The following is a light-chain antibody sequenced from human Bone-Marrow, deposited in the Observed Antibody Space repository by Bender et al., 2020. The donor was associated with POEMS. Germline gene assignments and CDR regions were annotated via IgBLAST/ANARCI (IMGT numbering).Light chain of an antibody. Sequence: QSALTQPPSASGSPGQSVTISCTGTSSDVGNYNYVSWYQHHPGKAPKLMIFDVNNRPSGVPDRFSGSKSGNTASLTVSGLQAEDEAEYYCSSYAGSNNLVFGGGTKLTVL. J-gene: IGLJ2*01. V-gene: IGLV2-8*01. CDR1: SSDVGNYNY. CDR2: DVN. CDR3: SSYAGSNNLV.